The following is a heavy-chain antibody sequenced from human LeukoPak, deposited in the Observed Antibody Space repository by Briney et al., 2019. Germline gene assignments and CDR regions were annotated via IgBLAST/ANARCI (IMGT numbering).Heavy chain of an antibody. CDR1: GGSISSYY. J-gene: IGHJ3*02. Sequence: SETLSLTCTVSGGSISSYYWSWIRQPPGKGLEWIGYIYYSGSTNYNPSLKSRVTISVDTSKNQFSLKLSSVTAADTVVYYCASNTVSALAFDIWGQGTMVTVSS. CDR3: ASNTVSALAFDI. D-gene: IGHD4-17*01. CDR2: IYYSGST. V-gene: IGHV4-59*01.